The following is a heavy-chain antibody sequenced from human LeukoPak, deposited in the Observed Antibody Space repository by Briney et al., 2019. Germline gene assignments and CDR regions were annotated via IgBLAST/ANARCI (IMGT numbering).Heavy chain of an antibody. V-gene: IGHV3-30*02. CDR2: IRYDGSNK. Sequence: GGSLRLSCAASGFTFSSYGMHWVRQAPGKGLEWVAFIRYDGSNKYYADSVKGRFTISRDNSKNTLYLQMNSLRAEDTAMYYCAREGSGTSDAFDIWGHGTMVTVSS. J-gene: IGHJ3*02. D-gene: IGHD3-10*01. CDR1: GFTFSSYG. CDR3: AREGSGTSDAFDI.